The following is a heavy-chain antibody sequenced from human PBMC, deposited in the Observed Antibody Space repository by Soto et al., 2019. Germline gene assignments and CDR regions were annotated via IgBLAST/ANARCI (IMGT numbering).Heavy chain of an antibody. Sequence: GESLKISCTGSGNGFSSYWIAWVRQMPGKGLEWMGIIYPGDSDTRYSPPFQGQVTISADKSISTAYLQWSSLKASDTAMYYCATVAAATDGYYYYYIDVWGKGTTVTVSS. CDR3: ATVAAATDGYYYYYIDV. CDR1: GNGFSSYW. CDR2: IYPGDSDT. J-gene: IGHJ6*03. V-gene: IGHV5-51*01. D-gene: IGHD6-25*01.